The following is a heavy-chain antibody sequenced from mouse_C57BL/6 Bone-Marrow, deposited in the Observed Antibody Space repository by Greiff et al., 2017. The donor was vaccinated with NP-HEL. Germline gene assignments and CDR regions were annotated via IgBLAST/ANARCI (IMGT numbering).Heavy chain of an antibody. D-gene: IGHD1-1*01. CDR2: INPNNGGT. J-gene: IGHJ2*01. V-gene: IGHV1-18*01. Sequence: EVQLQQSGPELVKPGASVKIPCKASGYTFTDYNMDWVKQSHGKSLEWIGDINPNNGGTIYNQKFKGKATLTVDKSSSTAYMELRSLTSEDTAVYYCARARTTVVYFDYWGQGTTLTVSS. CDR3: ARARTTVVYFDY. CDR1: GYTFTDYN.